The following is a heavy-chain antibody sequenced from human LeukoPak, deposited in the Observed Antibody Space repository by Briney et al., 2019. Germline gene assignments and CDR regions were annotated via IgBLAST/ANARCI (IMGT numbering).Heavy chain of an antibody. CDR2: MNTTGST. V-gene: IGHV4-61*09. Sequence: PSETLSLTCTVSGDSISIGSDYWSWLRQPAGKGLEWIGHMNTTGSTKYNPSLKSRVTISVDTSNTQFSLKVSSVTAADTAVYYCARDWDYWGQGTLVTVSS. J-gene: IGHJ4*02. CDR3: ARDWDY. CDR1: GDSISIGSDY.